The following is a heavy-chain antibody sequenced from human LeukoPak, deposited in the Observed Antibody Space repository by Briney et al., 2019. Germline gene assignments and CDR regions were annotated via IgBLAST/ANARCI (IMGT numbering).Heavy chain of an antibody. CDR1: GYSFTGYY. Sequence: ASVTVSCKASGYSFTGYYMHWVRQAPGQGLEWMGWISPNSGGTIYAQKFQGRVTITSDTSISTVYMELSRLRSDDTAMYYCARGEMATIAWFDPWGQGTLVTVSS. CDR2: ISPNSGGT. D-gene: IGHD5-24*01. CDR3: ARGEMATIAWFDP. V-gene: IGHV1-2*02. J-gene: IGHJ5*02.